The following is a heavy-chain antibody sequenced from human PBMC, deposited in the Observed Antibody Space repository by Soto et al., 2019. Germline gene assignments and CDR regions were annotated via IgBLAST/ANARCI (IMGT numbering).Heavy chain of an antibody. Sequence: QVQLVESGGGVVQPGRSLRLSCAASGFTFSSYGMHWVRQAPGKGLEWVAVIWYDGSNKYYADSVKGRFTISRDNSKNTLYLQMNSLSAEDTAVYYCAIGANYDSSGHFDYWGQGTLVTVSS. CDR1: GFTFSSYG. J-gene: IGHJ4*02. CDR2: IWYDGSNK. D-gene: IGHD3-22*01. V-gene: IGHV3-33*01. CDR3: AIGANYDSSGHFDY.